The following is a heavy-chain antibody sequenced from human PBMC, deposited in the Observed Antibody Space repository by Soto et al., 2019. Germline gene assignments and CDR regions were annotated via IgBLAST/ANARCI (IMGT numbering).Heavy chain of an antibody. V-gene: IGHV3-49*03. Sequence: SGGSLRLSCITSGFPFANFLMSWFRQAPGKGLEWVGFIRSQPYGGTTQYAPSVSGRFTISRDDSKGILYLQMNSLTNEDSGVYYCIGSFQFWGQGTLVTVSS. J-gene: IGHJ4*02. CDR1: GFPFANFL. CDR3: IGSFQF. CDR2: IRSQPYGGTT. D-gene: IGHD3-10*01.